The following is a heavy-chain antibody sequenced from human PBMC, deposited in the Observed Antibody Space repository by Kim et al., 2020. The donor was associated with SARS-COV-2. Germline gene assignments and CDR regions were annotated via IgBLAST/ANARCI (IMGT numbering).Heavy chain of an antibody. V-gene: IGHV4-39*01. Sequence: SETLSLTCTVSGGSINSFTDYWGWIRQPPGKGLEWIGSFSYNGYTYYNSFLKRRVTISADASKNQFSLILSPVTASDTATHYCARRKLAGATRLWGPGTL. CDR3: ARRKLAGATRL. CDR2: FSYNGYT. J-gene: IGHJ4*02. D-gene: IGHD1-26*01. CDR1: GGSINSFTDY.